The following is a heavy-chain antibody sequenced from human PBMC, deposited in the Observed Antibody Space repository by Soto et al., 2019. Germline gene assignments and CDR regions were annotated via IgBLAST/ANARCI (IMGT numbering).Heavy chain of an antibody. D-gene: IGHD4-4*01. J-gene: IGHJ4*02. CDR3: ARAPPAGYSNAFDY. CDR2: IGLGSSTK. Sequence: PGGSLRLSCAASGFTFRNYGMNWVRQAPGKGLEWVSYIGLGSSTKYYADSVEGRFTISRDNAKNSLYLQMNSLRAEDTAVYYCARAPPAGYSNAFDYWGQGTLVTVSS. CDR1: GFTFRNYG. V-gene: IGHV3-48*01.